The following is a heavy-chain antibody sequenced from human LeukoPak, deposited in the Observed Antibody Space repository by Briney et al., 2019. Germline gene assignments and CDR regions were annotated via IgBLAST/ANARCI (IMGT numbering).Heavy chain of an antibody. V-gene: IGHV5-51*01. CDR3: ARNYFYGSGSYYNPFAS. J-gene: IGHJ5*01. CDR2: IYPGDSDT. CDR1: GNSFTTYW. D-gene: IGHD3-10*01. Sequence: GESLKISCKGSGNSFTTYWLGWVRQMPGKGLEWMGIIYPGDSDTRYSPSFQGQVTISADTSINTAYLQWSSLKASDTAMYYCARNYFYGSGSYYNPFASWGQGTLVTVSS.